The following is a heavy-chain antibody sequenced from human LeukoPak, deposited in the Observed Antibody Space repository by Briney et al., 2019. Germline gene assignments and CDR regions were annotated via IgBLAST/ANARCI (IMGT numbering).Heavy chain of an antibody. Sequence: GGSLRLSCAASGFTFSSYSMNWVRQAPGKGLEWVSSISSSSSYIYYADSVKGRFTISRDNAKNSLYLQMNSLRAEDTAVYYCASSFISYGSSGYYEIGYWGQGTLVTVSS. CDR2: ISSSSSYI. CDR1: GFTFSSYS. V-gene: IGHV3-21*01. CDR3: ASSFISYGSSGYYEIGY. J-gene: IGHJ4*02. D-gene: IGHD3-22*01.